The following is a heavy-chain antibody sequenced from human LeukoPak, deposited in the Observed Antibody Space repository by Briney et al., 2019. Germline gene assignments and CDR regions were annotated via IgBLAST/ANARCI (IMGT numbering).Heavy chain of an antibody. V-gene: IGHV4-59*08. CDR3: ASNYYGSGSLDY. D-gene: IGHD3-10*01. CDR1: GGSISSYY. J-gene: IGHJ4*02. CDR2: VYYIGST. Sequence: PSETLSLTCTVSGGSISSYYWSWIRQPPGKGLEWIGYVYYIGSTNYNPSLKSRVTITVDTHKDQFSLKLSSVTAADTAVYYCASNYYGSGSLDYWGQGNLVTVSS.